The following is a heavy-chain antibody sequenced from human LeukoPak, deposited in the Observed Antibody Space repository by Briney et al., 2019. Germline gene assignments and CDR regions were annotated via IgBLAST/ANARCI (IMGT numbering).Heavy chain of an antibody. J-gene: IGHJ4*02. V-gene: IGHV1-24*01. CDR2: FDPEDGET. CDR1: GYTLTELS. CDR3: AREEAYYDSSGYYYFDY. D-gene: IGHD3-22*01. Sequence: ASVKVSRKVSGYTLTELSMHWVRQAPGKGLEWMGGFDPEDGETIYAQKFQGRVTMTEDTSTDTAYMELSSLRSEDTAVYYCAREEAYYDSSGYYYFDYWGQGTLVTVSS.